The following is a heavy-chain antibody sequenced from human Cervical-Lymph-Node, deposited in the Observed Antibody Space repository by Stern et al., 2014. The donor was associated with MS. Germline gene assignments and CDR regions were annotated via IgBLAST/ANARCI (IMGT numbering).Heavy chain of an antibody. J-gene: IGHJ3*01. V-gene: IGHV2-70*04. CDR3: ARADRELHDAFDV. CDR1: GFSLTTPGMR. CDR2: IDWDDDT. Sequence: QVTLKESGPALVKPTQTLTLTCTVSGFSLTTPGMRVTWIRQPPGKALEWLGLIDWDDDTFYNSSLKTRLTISRDTSKDQVILTMADMDPADTATYYCARADRELHDAFDVWGQGTMVTVSS. D-gene: IGHD1-26*01.